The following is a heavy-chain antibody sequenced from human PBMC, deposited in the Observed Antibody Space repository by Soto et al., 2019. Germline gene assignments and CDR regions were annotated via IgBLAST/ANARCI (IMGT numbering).Heavy chain of an antibody. CDR1: GEYISSGYH. D-gene: IGHD3-3*01. Sequence: SETLSLTCTVPGEYISSGYHWAWIRQPPGKGLEWIASIFHTGTTYYNPSFKSRVTISLDTSKNQFSLKLSSVTAADTAVYFCARSRDFWSGNDAFDIWGQGTMVTVSS. CDR3: ARSRDFWSGNDAFDI. V-gene: IGHV4-38-2*02. CDR2: IFHTGTT. J-gene: IGHJ3*02.